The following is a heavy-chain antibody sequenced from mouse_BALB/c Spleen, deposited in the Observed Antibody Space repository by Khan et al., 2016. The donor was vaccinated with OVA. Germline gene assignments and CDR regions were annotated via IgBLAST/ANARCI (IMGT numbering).Heavy chain of an antibody. V-gene: IGHV3-6*02. CDR3: ARGGCSGPYGFTS. CDR2: IRYDGNY. J-gene: IGHJ3*01. D-gene: IGHD3-3*01. CDR1: GYSITSGYF. Sequence: EVQLQESGPGLVKPSQSLSLTCSVTGYSITSGYFWNWIRQFRGNIVEWRGFIRYDGNYNYNPTLKNRTSLIRDTSNSQCYLVLNCVTPEDTATYDCARGGCSGPYGFTSWGQGTLLTGSA.